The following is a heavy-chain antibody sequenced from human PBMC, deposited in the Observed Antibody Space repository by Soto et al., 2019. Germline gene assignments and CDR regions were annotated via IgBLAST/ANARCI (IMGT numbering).Heavy chain of an antibody. V-gene: IGHV3-30*14. Sequence: GGARRDWWGGSGGTLNNCAMHGGRQAPGKGKEWVAFISYDGTYKYYADSGRGRFTVYRDNSKSTLFLQMNSLKFEDTAVYVCANEVDV. CDR3: ANEVDV. CDR2: ISYDGTYK. CDR1: GGTLNNCA. J-gene: IGHJ3*01.